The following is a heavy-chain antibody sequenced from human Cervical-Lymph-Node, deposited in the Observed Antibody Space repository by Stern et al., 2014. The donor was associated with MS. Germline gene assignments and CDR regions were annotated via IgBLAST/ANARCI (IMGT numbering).Heavy chain of an antibody. D-gene: IGHD3-3*01. V-gene: IGHV3-11*01. CDR3: ARFYDFWSGGMDV. Sequence: DQLVESGGGVVKPGGSLRLSCAASEFTFSDYSLSWIRQAPGKGLERVSYILGSGTTIYYAASVKGRFTISRDNAKNSLYLQMNSLRAEDTAVYYCARFYDFWSGGMDVWGQGTAVTVSS. J-gene: IGHJ6*02. CDR1: EFTFSDYS. CDR2: ILGSGTTI.